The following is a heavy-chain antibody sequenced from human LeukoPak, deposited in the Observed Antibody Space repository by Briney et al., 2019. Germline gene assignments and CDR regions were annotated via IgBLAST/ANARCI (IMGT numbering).Heavy chain of an antibody. CDR1: GYTFSSYG. CDR2: IPYDGSNK. V-gene: IGHV3-30*18. J-gene: IGHJ4*02. D-gene: IGHD3-22*01. Sequence: PGRSLRLSCAASGYTFSSYGMHWVRQAPGKGLEWVAVIPYDGSNKYYADSVKGRFTISRDNSKNTLYLQMNSLRAEDTAVYYCEKSDSPWYFDYWGQGTLVTVSS. CDR3: EKSDSPWYFDY.